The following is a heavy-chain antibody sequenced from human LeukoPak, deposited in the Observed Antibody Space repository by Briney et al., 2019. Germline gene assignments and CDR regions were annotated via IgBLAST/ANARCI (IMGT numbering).Heavy chain of an antibody. CDR3: ARGHVRYGSSWYGPPGYYFDY. D-gene: IGHD6-13*01. Sequence: NPSETLSLTCAVYGGSFSGYYWSWIRQPPGKGLEWIGEINHSGSTNYNPSLKSRVTISVDTSKNQFSLKLSSVTAADTAVYYCARGHVRYGSSWYGPPGYYFDYWGQGTLVTVSS. CDR2: INHSGST. V-gene: IGHV4-34*01. CDR1: GGSFSGYY. J-gene: IGHJ4*02.